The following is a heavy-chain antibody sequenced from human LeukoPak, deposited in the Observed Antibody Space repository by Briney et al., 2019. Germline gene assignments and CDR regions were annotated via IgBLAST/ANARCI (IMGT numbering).Heavy chain of an antibody. CDR3: ARSPRRYSSSWLLDY. J-gene: IGHJ4*02. CDR1: GFTFSSYA. V-gene: IGHV3-30-3*01. D-gene: IGHD6-13*01. Sequence: GRSLRLSCAASGFTFSSYAMHWVRQAPGKGLEWVAVISYDGSNKYYADSVKGRFTISRDNSKNTLYLQMNSLRAEDTAVYYCARSPRRYSSSWLLDYWGQGTLVTVSS. CDR2: ISYDGSNK.